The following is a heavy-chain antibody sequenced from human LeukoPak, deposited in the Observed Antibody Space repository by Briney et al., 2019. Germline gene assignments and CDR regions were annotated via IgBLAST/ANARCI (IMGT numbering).Heavy chain of an antibody. CDR3: AKASSSWPYYFDY. V-gene: IGHV3-23*01. CDR1: GFTFSSYA. J-gene: IGHJ4*02. D-gene: IGHD6-13*01. CDR2: ISGSGGST. Sequence: QPGGSLRLSCAPSGFTFSSYAMSWVLQAPGKGLEWVPAISGSGGSTYYADSVKGRFTISRDNSKNTLYLQMNSLRAEDTAVYYCAKASSSWPYYFDYWGQGSLVTVSS.